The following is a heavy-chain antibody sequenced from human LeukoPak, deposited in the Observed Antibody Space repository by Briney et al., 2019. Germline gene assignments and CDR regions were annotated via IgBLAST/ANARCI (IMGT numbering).Heavy chain of an antibody. CDR2: IWYDGSNR. Sequence: GGSLRLSCAASGFTFSSYGMHWVRQAPGKGLEWVAVIWYDGSNRYYADSVKGRFTISRDNSKNTLYLQMNSLRAEDTAVYYCARDHLRSTVTSYIDYWGQGTLVTVSS. V-gene: IGHV3-33*01. J-gene: IGHJ4*02. CDR3: ARDHLRSTVTSYIDY. D-gene: IGHD4-17*01. CDR1: GFTFSSYG.